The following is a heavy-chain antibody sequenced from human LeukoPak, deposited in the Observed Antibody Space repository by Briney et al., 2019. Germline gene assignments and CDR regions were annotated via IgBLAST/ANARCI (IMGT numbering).Heavy chain of an antibody. CDR3: AREPPYNYDWAHYYYYYMDV. Sequence: ASVKVSCKASGYTFTSYGISWVRQAPGQGLEWMGWISAYNGNTNYAQKLQGRVTMTTDTSTSTAYMELRSLRSDDTAVYYCAREPPYNYDWAHYYYYYMDVWGKGTTVTVSS. J-gene: IGHJ6*03. V-gene: IGHV1-18*01. D-gene: IGHD3-16*01. CDR1: GYTFTSYG. CDR2: ISAYNGNT.